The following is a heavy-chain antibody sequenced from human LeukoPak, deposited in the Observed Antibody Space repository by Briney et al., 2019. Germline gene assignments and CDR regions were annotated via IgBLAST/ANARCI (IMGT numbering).Heavy chain of an antibody. D-gene: IGHD6-13*01. V-gene: IGHV3-9*01. J-gene: IGHJ4*02. CDR3: ARDIAAAGFDY. Sequence: GGSLKLSCVASGFIFDDYAIHWVRQAPGRGLEWVSGISRNSDNIAYADSVKGRFTISRDNAKNSLYLQMNSLRAEDTAVYYCARDIAAAGFDYWGQGTLVTVSS. CDR2: ISRNSDNI. CDR1: GFIFDDYA.